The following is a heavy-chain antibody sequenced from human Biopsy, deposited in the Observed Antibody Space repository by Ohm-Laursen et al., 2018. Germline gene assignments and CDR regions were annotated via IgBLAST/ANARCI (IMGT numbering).Heavy chain of an antibody. J-gene: IGHJ5*02. CDR2: IYTSGIT. CDR1: YGSISGHF. V-gene: IGHV4-4*07. CDR3: ARDRDRRGWFDP. Sequence: TLSLTCAVTYGSISGHFWSWIRQAPGKGLEWIGQIYTSGITNYNPSLKSRVTMSVDMSKNKFSLRVSSVTAADTAVYYCARDRDRRGWFDPWGQGTLVTVSS. D-gene: IGHD1-14*01.